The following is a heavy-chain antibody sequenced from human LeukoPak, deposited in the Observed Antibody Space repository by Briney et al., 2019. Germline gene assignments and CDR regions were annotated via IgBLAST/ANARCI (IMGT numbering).Heavy chain of an antibody. CDR2: IIPIVGIT. Sequence: SVKVSCKASGGTFTSYAISWVRQAPGQGLEWMGRIIPIVGITNYAQKFQGRVTITADKSTSTAYMELSSLRSEDTAVYYCARDLSSGVGSGHWDYWGQGTLVTVSS. D-gene: IGHD3-22*01. CDR3: ARDLSSGVGSGHWDY. J-gene: IGHJ4*02. V-gene: IGHV1-69*04. CDR1: GGTFTSYA.